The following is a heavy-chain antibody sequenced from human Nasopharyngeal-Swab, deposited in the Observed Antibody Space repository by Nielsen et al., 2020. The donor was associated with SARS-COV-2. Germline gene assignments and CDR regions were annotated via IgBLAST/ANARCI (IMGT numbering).Heavy chain of an antibody. D-gene: IGHD6-19*01. CDR3: ARATVSDYYYYYMDV. CDR2: IGTAGDT. Sequence: GESLKISCAASGFTFSRYDMHWVRQATGKGLEWVSAIGTAGDTYYPGSVKGRFTISRENAKNSLYLQMNSLRAGDTAVYYCARATVSDYYYYYMDVWGKGTTVTVSS. CDR1: GFTFSRYD. V-gene: IGHV3-13*01. J-gene: IGHJ6*03.